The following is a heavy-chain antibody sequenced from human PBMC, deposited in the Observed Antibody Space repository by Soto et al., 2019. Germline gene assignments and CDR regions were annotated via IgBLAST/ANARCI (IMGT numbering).Heavy chain of an antibody. Sequence: PGGSLRLSCAASGFTFSSYWMHWVRQAPGKGLVWVSRINSDGSSTSYADSVKGRFTISRDNAKNTLYLQMNSLRAEDTAVYYCARDRGQWLVLPRGAYYYYYGMDVWGQGTTVTVSS. V-gene: IGHV3-74*01. CDR3: ARDRGQWLVLPRGAYYYYYGMDV. CDR1: GFTFSSYW. D-gene: IGHD6-19*01. J-gene: IGHJ6*02. CDR2: INSDGSST.